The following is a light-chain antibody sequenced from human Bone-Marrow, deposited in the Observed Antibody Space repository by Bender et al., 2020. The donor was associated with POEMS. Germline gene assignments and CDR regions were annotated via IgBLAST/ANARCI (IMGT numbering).Light chain of an antibody. V-gene: IGLV2-11*01. CDR2: DVS. CDR3: CSYAGSYLVV. CDR1: SSDVGAYDY. J-gene: IGLJ2*01. Sequence: QSALTQPASVSGSPGQSITISCTGTSSDVGAYDYVSWFQHHPGKAPKLMIYDVSKRPSGVPDRFSGSKSGNTASLTISGLQAEDEADYYCCSYAGSYLVVFGGGTKLTVL.